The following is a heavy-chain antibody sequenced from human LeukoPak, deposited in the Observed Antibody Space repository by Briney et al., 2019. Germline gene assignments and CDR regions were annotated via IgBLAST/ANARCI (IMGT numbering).Heavy chain of an antibody. Sequence: SGGSLRLSCAASGFTFSSYAMSWVRQAPGKGLEWVSAISGSGGSTYYADSVKGRFTISRDNSKNTLYLQMNSLRAEDTAVYYCAKDRIYYDSSGLTHDYWAQGPLVTVSS. CDR1: GFTFSSYA. V-gene: IGHV3-23*01. CDR3: AKDRIYYDSSGLTHDY. D-gene: IGHD3-22*01. J-gene: IGHJ4*02. CDR2: ISGSGGST.